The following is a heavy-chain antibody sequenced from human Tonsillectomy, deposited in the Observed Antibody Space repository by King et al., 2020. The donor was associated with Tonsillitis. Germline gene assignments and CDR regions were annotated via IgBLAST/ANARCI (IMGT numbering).Heavy chain of an antibody. CDR1: GGTFSSYA. CDR2: IIPSFAPA. CDR3: VRDIGDWGDY. Sequence: QVQLVESGAEVKKPGSSVKVSCKTSGGTFSSYAFSWVRQAPGQGLEWMGGIIPSFAPAIYAKNFQGRVTITVDKSTSTTYMELRSLRSEDTAVYYCVRDIGDWGDYWGQGTLVTVSS. V-gene: IGHV1-69*06. J-gene: IGHJ4*02. D-gene: IGHD7-27*01.